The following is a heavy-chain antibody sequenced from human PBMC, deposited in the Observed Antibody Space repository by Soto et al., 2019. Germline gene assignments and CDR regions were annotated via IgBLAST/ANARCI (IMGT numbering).Heavy chain of an antibody. CDR2: IRASDCYT. CDR3: ASVDRAMVKGPESDI. Sequence: GGSLKISWNASGYTFASYWISWVRQMPGKGLEWIGGIRASDCYTNYSKSFQGHVTISADNSINTAYLQLISLKAADTAMYYGASVDRAMVKGPESDIWGQGTMVTVSS. D-gene: IGHD5-18*01. V-gene: IGHV5-10-1*01. CDR1: GYTFASYW. J-gene: IGHJ3*02.